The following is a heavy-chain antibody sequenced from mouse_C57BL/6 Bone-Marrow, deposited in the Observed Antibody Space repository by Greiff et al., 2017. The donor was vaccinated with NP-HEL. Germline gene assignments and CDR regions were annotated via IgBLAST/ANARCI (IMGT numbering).Heavy chain of an antibody. V-gene: IGHV3-6*01. CDR2: ISYDGSN. J-gene: IGHJ3*01. Sequence: VQLKESGPGLVKPSQSLSLTCSVTGYSITSGYYWNWIRQFPGNKLEWMGYISYDGSNNYNPSLKNRISITRDTSKNQFFLKLNSVTTEDTATYYCARGYGTWFAYGGQGTLVTVSA. CDR1: GYSITSGYY. CDR3: ARGYGTWFAY. D-gene: IGHD1-1*01.